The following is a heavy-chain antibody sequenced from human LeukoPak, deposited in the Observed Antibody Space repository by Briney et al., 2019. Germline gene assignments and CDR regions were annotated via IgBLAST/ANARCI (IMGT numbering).Heavy chain of an antibody. CDR1: GYTFSGYY. CDR2: INPNSGDT. D-gene: IGHD6-13*01. V-gene: IGHV1-2*02. Sequence: ASVKVSCKASGYTFSGYYLHWVRQAPGQGLQWVGWINPNSGDTHYGQMFQGRVTMTRDTFINTAYMELRRVRSDDTAVYYCAKSAQYSSAWFTGSFDYWGQGTLVTVSS. J-gene: IGHJ4*02. CDR3: AKSAQYSSAWFTGSFDY.